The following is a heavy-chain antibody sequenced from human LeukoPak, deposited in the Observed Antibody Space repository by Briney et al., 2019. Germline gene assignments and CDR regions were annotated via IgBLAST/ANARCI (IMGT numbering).Heavy chain of an antibody. J-gene: IGHJ5*02. V-gene: IGHV4-34*01. CDR1: GGSFSGYY. CDR2: INHSGST. Sequence: SETLSLTCAVYGGSFSGYYWSWIRQPPGKGLEWIGEINHSGSTSYNPSLKSRVTTSIDTSKNQFSLKVSSVTAADTAVYVCAGAPSATKGWFDPWGQGTLVTVSS. CDR3: AGAPSATKGWFDP. D-gene: IGHD3-10*01.